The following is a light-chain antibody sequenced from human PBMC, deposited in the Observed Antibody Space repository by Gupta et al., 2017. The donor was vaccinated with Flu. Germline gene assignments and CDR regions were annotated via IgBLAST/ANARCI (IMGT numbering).Light chain of an antibody. CDR2: RDV. J-gene: IGLJ2*01. CDR1: NIGTKD. CDR3: KVWARRTAI. Sequence: SYELTQPLSVSVSLGQTARITCESNNIGTKDVHWYRQKPGQAPLLVIYRDVKRPSGIPERFSGSNSGNTATLTIRRAQVGEESDYYCKVWARRTAIFGGGTKLTVL. V-gene: IGLV3-9*01.